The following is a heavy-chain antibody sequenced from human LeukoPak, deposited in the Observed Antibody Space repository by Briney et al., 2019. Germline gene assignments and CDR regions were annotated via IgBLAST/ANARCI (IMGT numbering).Heavy chain of an antibody. Sequence: ASVKHSCKASGYTFTSYGISWVREAPGQGLEWMGWINPNSGGTNYAQKFQGRVTMTRDTSISTAYMELSRLRSDDTAVYYCATLGHYDSSGYPYWGQGTLVTVSS. CDR1: GYTFTSYG. CDR3: ATLGHYDSSGYPY. D-gene: IGHD3-22*01. CDR2: INPNSGGT. J-gene: IGHJ4*02. V-gene: IGHV1-2*02.